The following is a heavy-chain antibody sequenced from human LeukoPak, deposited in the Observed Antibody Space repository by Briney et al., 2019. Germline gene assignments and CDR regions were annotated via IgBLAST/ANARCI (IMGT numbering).Heavy chain of an antibody. CDR3: ARGGRVPPYRIDY. Sequence: SVKVSCKASGGTFSGYAISWVRQAPGQGLEWMGGIIPIFGTANYAQKFQGRVTITADESTSTAYMELSSLRSEDTAVYYCARGGRVPPYRIDYWGQGTLVTVSS. V-gene: IGHV1-69*13. J-gene: IGHJ4*02. D-gene: IGHD1-26*01. CDR2: IIPIFGTA. CDR1: GGTFSGYA.